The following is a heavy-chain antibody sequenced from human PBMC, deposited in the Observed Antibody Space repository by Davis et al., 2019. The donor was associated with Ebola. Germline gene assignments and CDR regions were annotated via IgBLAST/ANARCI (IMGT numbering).Heavy chain of an antibody. Sequence: ASVKVSCKASGYTFTSYYMHWVRQAPGQGLEWMGIINPSGGSTSYAQKFQGRVTMTRDTSTSTVYMELSSLRSEDTAVYYCARDLTLHRRGSGYREDYYYGMDVWGQGTTVTVSS. V-gene: IGHV1-46*01. D-gene: IGHD3-22*01. J-gene: IGHJ6*02. CDR3: ARDLTLHRRGSGYREDYYYGMDV. CDR2: INPSGGST. CDR1: GYTFTSYY.